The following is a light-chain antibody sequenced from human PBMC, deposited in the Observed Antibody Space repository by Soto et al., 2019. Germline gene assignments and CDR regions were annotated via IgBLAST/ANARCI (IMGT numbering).Light chain of an antibody. CDR2: AAS. CDR1: QGISSY. J-gene: IGKJ1*01. Sequence: IQLTQSPSSLSASVGDRVTLTCRASQGISSYLAWYQQKPGKAPELLIYAASTLQSGVPSRFSGSGSGTDFTLTISSLQPEDFATYYCQNYHSAPWTFGQGTKVQIK. V-gene: IGKV1-9*01. CDR3: QNYHSAPWT.